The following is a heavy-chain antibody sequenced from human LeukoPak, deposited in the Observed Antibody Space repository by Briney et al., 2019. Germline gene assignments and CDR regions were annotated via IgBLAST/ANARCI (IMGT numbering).Heavy chain of an antibody. CDR1: GGSISNYY. J-gene: IGHJ3*02. CDR2: IYYSGST. Sequence: SETLSLTCTVSGGSISNYYWGWIRQPPGKGLEWIGYIYYSGSTNYNPSLKSRVTISVDTSKNQFSLKLSSVTAADTAVYYCARVVGATKGAPDAFDIWGQGTMVTVSS. V-gene: IGHV4-59*01. CDR3: ARVVGATKGAPDAFDI. D-gene: IGHD1-26*01.